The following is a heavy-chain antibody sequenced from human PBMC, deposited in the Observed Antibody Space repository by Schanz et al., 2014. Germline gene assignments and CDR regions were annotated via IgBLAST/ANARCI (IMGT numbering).Heavy chain of an antibody. J-gene: IGHJ4*03. CDR3: ARDRDQWDGNYLDY. V-gene: IGHV1-18*01. D-gene: IGHD1-26*01. CDR1: GYTFTRSG. Sequence: QVQLVQSGGEVKTPGASVKVSCKASGYTFTRSGISWVRQAPGQGLEWMGWIGGSDGNTNFAQKFQGRVTMTTDTSTSTVYMELRSLTSDDSAVYYCARDRDQWDGNYLDYWGQGTVVIVSS. CDR2: IGGSDGNT.